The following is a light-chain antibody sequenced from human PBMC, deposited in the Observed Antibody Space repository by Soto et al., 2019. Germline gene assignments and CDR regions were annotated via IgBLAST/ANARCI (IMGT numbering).Light chain of an antibody. CDR2: GAS. V-gene: IGKV3-15*01. CDR1: QYVTTN. Sequence: EIVMPQSPATLSVSPGERVTFSCRASQYVTTNLAWYQHKPGQVPRLLISGASTGATGIPARFSGSGSGTEFTLTINSLQSEDFAIYYCQQYNNWPVTFGGGTKVDIK. J-gene: IGKJ4*01. CDR3: QQYNNWPVT.